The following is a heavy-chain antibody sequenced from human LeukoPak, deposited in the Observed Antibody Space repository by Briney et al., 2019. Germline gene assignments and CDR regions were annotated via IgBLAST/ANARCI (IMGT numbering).Heavy chain of an antibody. D-gene: IGHD6-19*01. CDR3: ARVVPSSGWYWGFFDY. V-gene: IGHV4-31*03. CDR2: IYYSGST. Sequence: PSQTLSLTCTVSGGSISSGGYYWSWIRQHPGKGLEWIGYIYYSGSTYYNPSLKSRVTISVDTSKHQFSLKLSSVTAADTAVYYCARVVPSSGWYWGFFDYWGQGTLVTVSS. J-gene: IGHJ4*02. CDR1: GGSISSGGYY.